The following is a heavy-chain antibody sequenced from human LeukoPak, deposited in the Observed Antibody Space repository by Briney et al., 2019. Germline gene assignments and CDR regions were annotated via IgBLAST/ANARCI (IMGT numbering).Heavy chain of an antibody. CDR2: IYHSGST. V-gene: IGHV4-38-2*01. CDR3: ARHGGRYCSSTSCHDYYYYYMDV. Sequence: SETLSLTGAVSGYSISSGYYWGWIRQPPGKGLEWIGSIYHSGSTYYNPSLKSRVTISVDTSKNQFSLKLSSVTAADTAVYYCARHGGRYCSSTSCHDYYYYYMDVWGKGTTVTVSS. J-gene: IGHJ6*03. CDR1: GYSISSGYY. D-gene: IGHD2-2*01.